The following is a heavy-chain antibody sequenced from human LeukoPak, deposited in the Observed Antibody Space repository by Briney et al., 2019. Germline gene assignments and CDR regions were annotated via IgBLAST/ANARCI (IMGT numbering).Heavy chain of an antibody. CDR3: AAQKRGSYRPYYFDY. CDR1: LFTFSNYA. CDR2: ICGSGDRT. Sequence: PGGSLRLSCASSLFTFSNYAMNWVRQAPWKGLAWVSIICGSGDRTYYTDSVKGRFTISRDNSKYTLYLQMNSLRAEDTAVYYCAAQKRGSYRPYYFDYWGQGTLVTVSS. J-gene: IGHJ4*02. D-gene: IGHD3-16*02. V-gene: IGHV3-23*01.